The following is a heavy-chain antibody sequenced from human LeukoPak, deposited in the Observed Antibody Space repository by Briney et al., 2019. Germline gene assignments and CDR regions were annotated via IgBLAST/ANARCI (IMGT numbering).Heavy chain of an antibody. D-gene: IGHD2-8*01. J-gene: IGHJ3*02. Sequence: GGSLRLSCAASGFTFSSYWMNWVRQAPGKGVVWVSRINSDGSSTNYEDSVKGRFTISRDNAKNKLYLQMNSLRAEDTAVYYCASDNVLMVYAHNDAFDIWGQGTMVTVSS. CDR1: GFTFSSYW. CDR3: ASDNVLMVYAHNDAFDI. CDR2: INSDGSST. V-gene: IGHV3-74*01.